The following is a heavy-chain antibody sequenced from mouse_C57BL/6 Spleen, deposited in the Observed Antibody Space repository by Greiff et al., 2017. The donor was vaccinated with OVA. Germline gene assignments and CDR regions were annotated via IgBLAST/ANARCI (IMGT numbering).Heavy chain of an antibody. V-gene: IGHV1-59*01. CDR2: IDPSDSYT. D-gene: IGHD1-1*01. CDR3: ARGSSLYAMDY. J-gene: IGHJ4*01. Sequence: QVQLKQPGAELVRPGTSVKLSCKASGYTFTSYWMHWVKQRPGQGLEWIGVIDPSDSYTNYNQKFKGKATLTVDTSSSTAYMQLSSLTSEDSAVYYCARGSSLYAMDYWGQGTSVTVSS. CDR1: GYTFTSYW.